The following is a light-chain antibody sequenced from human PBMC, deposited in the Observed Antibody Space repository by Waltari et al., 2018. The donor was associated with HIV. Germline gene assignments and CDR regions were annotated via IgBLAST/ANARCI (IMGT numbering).Light chain of an antibody. CDR3: SSYTGITTLLYV. J-gene: IGLJ1*01. V-gene: IGLV2-14*01. CDR2: GVT. CDR1: TSDIGDYNY. Sequence: QSALTQPASLSGSPGQSTTISCTGITSDIGDYNYLSWYQQHSDKAPKLIIYGVTQRPSGVSSRFSGSKSGNTASLTISGLQAEDEADYYCSSYTGITTLLYVFGSGTKVTVL.